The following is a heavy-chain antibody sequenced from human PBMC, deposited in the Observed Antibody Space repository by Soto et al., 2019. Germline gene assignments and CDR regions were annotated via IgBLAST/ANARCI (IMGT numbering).Heavy chain of an antibody. CDR1: GFTFSNAW. Sequence: GGSLRLSCAASGFTFSNAWMNWVRQAPGKGLEWVGRIKSKTDGGTTDYAAPVKGRFTISRDDSKNKLYLQMNSLKTEDTAVYYCTACSGGSCYHYYYYGMDVWGQGTTVTVSS. CDR3: TACSGGSCYHYYYYGMDV. J-gene: IGHJ6*02. CDR2: IKSKTDGGTT. D-gene: IGHD2-15*01. V-gene: IGHV3-15*07.